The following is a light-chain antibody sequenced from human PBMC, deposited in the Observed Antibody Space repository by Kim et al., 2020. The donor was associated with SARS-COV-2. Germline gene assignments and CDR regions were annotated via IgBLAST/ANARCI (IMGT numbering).Light chain of an antibody. J-gene: IGLJ2*01. CDR2: SND. CDR3: AAWDDSLNAVL. V-gene: IGLV1-44*01. CDR1: SSNIGSNT. Sequence: GQRVTISCSESSSNIGSNTVNWYQQLPGMAPKLLVHSNDQRPSGVPDLFSGSKSGTSASLAISGLRSEDEAEYFCAAWDDSLNAVLFGGGTKLTVL.